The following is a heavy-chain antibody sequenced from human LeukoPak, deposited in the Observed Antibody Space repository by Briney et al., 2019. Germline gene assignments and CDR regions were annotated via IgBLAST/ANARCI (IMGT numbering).Heavy chain of an antibody. D-gene: IGHD4-17*01. Sequence: ASVKVSCTASGYTFTGYYMHWVRQAPGQGLEWMGWINPNSGGTNYAQKFQGRVTMTRDTSISTAYMELSRLRSDDTAVYYCARSDPYGDYSGYFDYWGQGTLVTVSS. V-gene: IGHV1-2*02. CDR2: INPNSGGT. CDR3: ARSDPYGDYSGYFDY. CDR1: GYTFTGYY. J-gene: IGHJ4*02.